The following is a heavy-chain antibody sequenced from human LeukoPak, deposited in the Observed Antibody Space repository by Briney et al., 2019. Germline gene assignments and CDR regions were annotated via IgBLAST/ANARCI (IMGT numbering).Heavy chain of an antibody. CDR2: NSPDGNSV. CDR1: GFSIADYW. J-gene: IGHJ4*02. CDR3: ARDDVGPTAFDF. D-gene: IGHD2-2*01. Sequence: GGSLRLSCAASGFSIADYWMHWVRQTPGEGLVWVSHNSPDGNSVRYADSVRGRFTIFRDNAKNTLYLQMNSLRADDTAVYYCARDDVGPTAFDFWGQGTLVTVSS. V-gene: IGHV3-74*01.